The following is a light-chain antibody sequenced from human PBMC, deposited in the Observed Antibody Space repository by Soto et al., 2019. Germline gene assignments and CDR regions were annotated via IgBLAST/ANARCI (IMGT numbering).Light chain of an antibody. CDR3: CAYTTSNTREVV. CDR2: DVS. CDR1: SSDVGGYNS. J-gene: IGLJ1*01. V-gene: IGLV2-14*03. Sequence: QSVLTHPASVSLSPGQSITISCTGTSSDVGGYNSVSLYQQPPHKAPKIMIYDVSNRPSGVSNRCSGSKSGNTSSLTSSGRHAEDEADYYCCAYTTSNTREVVFGTGTKVTVL.